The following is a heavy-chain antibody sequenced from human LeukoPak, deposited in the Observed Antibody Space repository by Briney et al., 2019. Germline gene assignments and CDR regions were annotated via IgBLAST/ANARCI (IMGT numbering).Heavy chain of an antibody. D-gene: IGHD5-12*01. Sequence: GGSLRLSCAASGFTFSSYSMNWVRQAPGKGLEWVSSISSSSSYIYYADSVKGRFTISRDNAKNSLYLQMNSLRAEDTAVYYCARTVGGWLAHGMDVWGQGTTVTVSS. V-gene: IGHV3-21*01. CDR3: ARTVGGWLAHGMDV. J-gene: IGHJ6*02. CDR2: ISSSSSYI. CDR1: GFTFSSYS.